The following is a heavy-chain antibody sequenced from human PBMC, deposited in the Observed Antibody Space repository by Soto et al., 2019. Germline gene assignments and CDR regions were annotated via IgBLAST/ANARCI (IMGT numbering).Heavy chain of an antibody. V-gene: IGHV3-43*01. CDR1: GFPFDDYS. D-gene: IGHD1-26*01. J-gene: IGHJ3*02. CDR3: AKLGWGGYYSESHASDS. Sequence: EVQLVESGGGVVQPGGSLRLSCAASGFPFDDYSMNWVRQVPGKGLEWVSLISWDGADTYYADSVKGRFTFSRDNKKNSLYLQMNSLTTEDTDMYSCAKLGWGGYYSESHASDSLGQWTMVTVSS. CDR2: ISWDGADT.